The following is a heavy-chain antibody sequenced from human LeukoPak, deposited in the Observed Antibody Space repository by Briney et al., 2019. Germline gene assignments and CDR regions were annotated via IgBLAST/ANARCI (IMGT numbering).Heavy chain of an antibody. CDR2: IYLRGNT. CDR1: GGSISSSNW. V-gene: IGHV4-4*02. CDR3: ARGTITTVTDS. D-gene: IGHD4-17*01. J-gene: IGHJ4*02. Sequence: SGTLSLTRAISGGSISSSNWWTWVRQPPGKGLKWVGEIYLRGNTYYNPSLESRVTISVDESKTQLSLRLESVTAADTAVYYCARGTITTVTDSWGPGTLVTVSS.